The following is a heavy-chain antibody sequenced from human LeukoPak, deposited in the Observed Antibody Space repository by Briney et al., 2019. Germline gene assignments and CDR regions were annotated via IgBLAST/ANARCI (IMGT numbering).Heavy chain of an antibody. CDR1: GYSISSGYY. CDR2: IYHSGST. D-gene: IGHD3-3*01. J-gene: IGHJ4*02. CDR3: ARQPSRYYDFWSGTHTYYFDY. Sequence: SETLSLTCAVSGYSISSGYYWGWIRQPPGKGLEWIGSIYHSGSTYYNPSLESRVTISVDTSKNQFSLKLSSVTAADTAVYYCARQPSRYYDFWSGTHTYYFDYWGQGTLVTVSS. V-gene: IGHV4-38-2*01.